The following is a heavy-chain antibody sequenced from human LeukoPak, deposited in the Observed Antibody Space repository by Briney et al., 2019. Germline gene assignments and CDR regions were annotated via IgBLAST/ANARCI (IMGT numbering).Heavy chain of an antibody. Sequence: GASVKVSCKASGYTFTSYGISWVRQAPGQGLEWMGWISAYNGNTNYAQKLQGRVTMTTDTSTSTAYMELRSLRSDDTAVYYCARVGSLRYFDWLLPGGYYFDYWGQGTLVTVSS. D-gene: IGHD3-9*01. J-gene: IGHJ4*02. V-gene: IGHV1-18*01. CDR1: GYTFTSYG. CDR3: ARVGSLRYFDWLLPGGYYFDY. CDR2: ISAYNGNT.